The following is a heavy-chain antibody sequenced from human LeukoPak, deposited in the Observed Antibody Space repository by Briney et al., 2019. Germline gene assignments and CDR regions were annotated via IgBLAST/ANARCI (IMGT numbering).Heavy chain of an antibody. D-gene: IGHD2-15*01. V-gene: IGHV3-23*01. J-gene: IGHJ1*01. CDR3: AKDVAVYCSGGSCHEYFQH. CDR1: GFTFSSYA. Sequence: GRSLRLSCAASGFTFSSYAMHWVRQAPGKGLEWVSAISGSGGSTYYADSVKGRFTISRDNSKNTLYLQMNSLRAEDTAVYYCAKDVAVYCSGGSCHEYFQHWGQGTLVTVSS. CDR2: ISGSGGST.